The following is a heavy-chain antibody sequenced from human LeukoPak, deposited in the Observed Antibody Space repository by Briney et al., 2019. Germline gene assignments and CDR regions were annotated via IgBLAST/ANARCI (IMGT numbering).Heavy chain of an antibody. CDR3: ARAGWFGELLTDY. CDR1: GYTFTSYG. J-gene: IGHJ4*02. Sequence: ASVKVSCKASGYTFTSYGISWVRQAPGQGLEWMGWMNPNSGNTGYAQKFQGRVTMTRNTSISTAYMELSSLRSEDTAVYYCARAGWFGELLTDYWGQGTLVTVSS. V-gene: IGHV1-8*02. CDR2: MNPNSGNT. D-gene: IGHD3-10*01.